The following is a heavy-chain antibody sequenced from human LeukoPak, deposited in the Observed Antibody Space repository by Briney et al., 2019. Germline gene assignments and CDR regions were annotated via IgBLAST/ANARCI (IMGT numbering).Heavy chain of an antibody. J-gene: IGHJ6*04. CDR2: NYTSGST. Sequence: SETLSLTCTVSGGSISSGSYYWSWIRQPAGKGLEWIGRNYTSGSTNYNPSLKSRVTISLDTSKNQFSLKLSSVTAADTAVYYCARDRDIAYCGGDCYPDVWGKGTTVTVSS. V-gene: IGHV4-61*02. CDR1: GGSISSGSYY. D-gene: IGHD2-21*02. CDR3: ARDRDIAYCGGDCYPDV.